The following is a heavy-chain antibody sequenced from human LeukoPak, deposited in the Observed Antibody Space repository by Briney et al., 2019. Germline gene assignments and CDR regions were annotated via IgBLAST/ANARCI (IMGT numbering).Heavy chain of an antibody. D-gene: IGHD1-1*01. J-gene: IGHJ4*02. V-gene: IGHV3-53*01. CDR1: GFTFSSYA. CDR2: IYSGGST. CDR3: ARGNFPIDY. Sequence: PGGSLRLSCAASGFTFSSYAMSWVRQAPGKGLEWVSVIYSGGSTYYADSVKGRFTISRDNSKNTLYLQMNSLRAEDTAVYYCARGNFPIDYWGQGTLVTVSS.